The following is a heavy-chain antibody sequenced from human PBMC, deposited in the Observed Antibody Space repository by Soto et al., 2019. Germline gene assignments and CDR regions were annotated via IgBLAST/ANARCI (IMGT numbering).Heavy chain of an antibody. V-gene: IGHV3-30*03. Sequence: QVQLVESGGGVVQPGRSLRLSCAASGFTFSNYGMHWVRQAPVKGLEWVAVISYDGSNKYYADSVKGRFTISRDNSKNTLYLQMNRLRAEDTAVYYCAPLMTKVTTSWVYYGMDVWGQGTTVTVSS. D-gene: IGHD4-17*01. CDR3: APLMTKVTTSWVYYGMDV. CDR1: GFTFSNYG. J-gene: IGHJ6*02. CDR2: ISYDGSNK.